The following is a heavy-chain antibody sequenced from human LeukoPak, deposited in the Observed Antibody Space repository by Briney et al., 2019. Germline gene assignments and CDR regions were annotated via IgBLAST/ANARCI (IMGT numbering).Heavy chain of an antibody. D-gene: IGHD3-10*01. V-gene: IGHV1-69*05. CDR3: ARDQLVVRGVIDRYWFDP. CDR2: IIPIFGTA. J-gene: IGHJ5*02. CDR1: GGTFSSYA. Sequence: ASVKVSCKAPGGTFSSYAISWVRQAPGQGLEWMGGIIPIFGTANYAQKFQGRVTITTDESTSTAYMELSSLRSEDTAVYYCARDQLVVRGVIDRYWFDPWGQGTLVTVSS.